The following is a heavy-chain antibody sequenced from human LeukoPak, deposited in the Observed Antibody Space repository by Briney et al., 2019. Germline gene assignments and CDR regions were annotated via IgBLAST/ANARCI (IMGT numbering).Heavy chain of an antibody. V-gene: IGHV3-9*01. CDR1: GFTFDDYA. CDR3: AKDRSYKGLYSSGWYFDAFDI. Sequence: GGSLRLSCAASGFTFDDYAMHWVRQAPGKGLEWASGISWNGGSIGYADSVKGRFTISRDNAKNSLYLQMNSLRAEDTALYYCAKDRSYKGLYSSGWYFDAFDIWGQGTMVTVSS. J-gene: IGHJ3*02. D-gene: IGHD6-19*01. CDR2: ISWNGGSI.